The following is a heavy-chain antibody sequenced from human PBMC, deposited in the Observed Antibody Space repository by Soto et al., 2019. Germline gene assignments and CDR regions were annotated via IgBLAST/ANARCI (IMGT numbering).Heavy chain of an antibody. CDR2: IKQDGSEK. V-gene: IGHV3-7*01. Sequence: GGSLRLSCAASGFTFSSYWMSWVRQAPGKGLEWVANIKQDGSEKYYVDSVKGRFTISRDNAKNSLYLQMNSLRAEDTAVYYCARDIDDYDILTGPPYYFDYWGQGTLVTVSS. CDR3: ARDIDDYDILTGPPYYFDY. D-gene: IGHD3-9*01. CDR1: GFTFSSYW. J-gene: IGHJ4*02.